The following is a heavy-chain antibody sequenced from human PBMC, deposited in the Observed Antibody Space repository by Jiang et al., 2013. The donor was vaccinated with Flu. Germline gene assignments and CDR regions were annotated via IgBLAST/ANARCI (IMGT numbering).Heavy chain of an antibody. CDR1: GGSFSGYY. J-gene: IGHJ6*04. Sequence: LLKPSETLSLTCAVYGGSFSGYYWSWIRQPPGKGLEWIGEINHSGSTNYNPSLKSRVTISVDTSKNQFSLKLSSVTAADTAVYYCARGPRYCSSTSCSKAYYYYYGMDVWGKGTTVTVSS. V-gene: IGHV4-34*01. CDR3: ARGPRYCSSTSCSKAYYYYYGMDV. D-gene: IGHD2-2*01. CDR2: INHSGST.